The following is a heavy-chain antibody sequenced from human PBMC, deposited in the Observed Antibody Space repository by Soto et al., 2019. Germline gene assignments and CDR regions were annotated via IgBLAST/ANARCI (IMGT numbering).Heavy chain of an antibody. J-gene: IGHJ6*02. Sequence: QVQLVESGGGVVQPGRSLRLSCAASGFTFSSYGMHWVRQAPGKGLEWVAVIWYDGSNKYYADSVKGRFTISRDNSKNTLYLQMNNLRAEDTAVYYCARAVAATPFYYYYYGMDVWGQGTTVTVSS. V-gene: IGHV3-33*01. CDR1: GFTFSSYG. D-gene: IGHD2-15*01. CDR2: IWYDGSNK. CDR3: ARAVAATPFYYYYYGMDV.